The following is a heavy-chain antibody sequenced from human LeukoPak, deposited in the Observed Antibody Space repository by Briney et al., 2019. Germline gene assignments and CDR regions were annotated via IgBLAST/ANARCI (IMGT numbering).Heavy chain of an antibody. D-gene: IGHD3-9*01. CDR1: GFTFSDYY. J-gene: IGHJ3*02. V-gene: IGHV3-11*04. CDR3: ARDGGPDYDILTGYYPDAFDI. Sequence: SGGSLRLSCAASGFTFSDYYMSWIRQAPGKGLEWVSYISSSGSTIYYADSVKGRFTISRDNAKNSLYLQMNSLRAEDTAVYYCARDGGPDYDILTGYYPDAFDIWGQGTMVTVSS. CDR2: ISSSGSTI.